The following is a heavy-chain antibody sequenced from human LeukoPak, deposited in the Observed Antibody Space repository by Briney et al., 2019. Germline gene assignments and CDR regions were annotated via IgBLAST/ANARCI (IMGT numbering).Heavy chain of an antibody. J-gene: IGHJ5*02. CDR1: GGSINYYY. D-gene: IGHD3-3*01. CDR3: ARAKLNYDFWSGYDPRAARYSWFDP. Sequence: KTSETLSLTCSVFGGSINYYYWSWIRQPPGKGLEWIGEINHSGSTNYNPSLKSRVTISVDTSKNQFSLKLSSVTAADTAVYYCARAKLNYDFWSGYDPRAARYSWFDPWGQGTLVTVSS. CDR2: INHSGST. V-gene: IGHV4-34*01.